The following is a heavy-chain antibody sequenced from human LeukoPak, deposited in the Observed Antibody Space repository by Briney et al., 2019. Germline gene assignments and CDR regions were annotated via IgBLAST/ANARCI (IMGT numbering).Heavy chain of an antibody. CDR3: ARGRDYDILTGYYSNWFDP. CDR2: IYYSGST. CDR1: GGSISGYY. V-gene: IGHV4-59*01. D-gene: IGHD3-9*01. J-gene: IGHJ5*02. Sequence: SETLSLTCTVSGGSISGYYWTWIRQPPGKGLEWIGYIYYSGSTNYNPSLKSRVTIPVDTSKNQFSLKLSSVTAADTAVYYCARGRDYDILTGYYSNWFDPWGQGTLVTVSS.